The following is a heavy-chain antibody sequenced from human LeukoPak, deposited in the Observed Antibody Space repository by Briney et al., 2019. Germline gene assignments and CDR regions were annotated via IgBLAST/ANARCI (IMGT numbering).Heavy chain of an antibody. V-gene: IGHV4-4*07. D-gene: IGHD3-22*01. CDR2: IYTRGSP. CDR3: AKARSGYYFDY. Sequence: SVTLTLTCTVSGGSISSCYWSWIRQPAGKGLEWIGRIYTRGSPNYNPSLTSRVTMSVDTSKNQFSLKLSSMTAADTAVYYCAKARSGYYFDYWGQGTLVTVSS. J-gene: IGHJ4*02. CDR1: GGSISSCY.